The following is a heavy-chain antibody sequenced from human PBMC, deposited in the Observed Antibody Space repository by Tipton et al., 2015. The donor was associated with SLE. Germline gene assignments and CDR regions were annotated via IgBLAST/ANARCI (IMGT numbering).Heavy chain of an antibody. CDR3: ARLLRWRKWFDT. V-gene: IGHV4-31*03. J-gene: IGHJ5*02. Sequence: TLSLTCTVSGGSISSSGYYWSWLRQQPGKGLEWIGYIYYSGSTYYNPSLESRVTISLDSSKNQFSLKVTSVTAADTAVFYCARLLRWRKWFDTWGQGTLVTVSS. CDR2: IYYSGST. D-gene: IGHD4-23*01. CDR1: GGSISSSGYY.